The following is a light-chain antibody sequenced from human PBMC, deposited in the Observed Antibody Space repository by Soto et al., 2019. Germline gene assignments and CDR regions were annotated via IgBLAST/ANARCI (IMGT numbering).Light chain of an antibody. J-gene: IGKJ4*01. V-gene: IGKV1-12*01. CDR2: SAS. Sequence: DIQLTQSPASVSASVDDRVTITCRASQDIASWLAWYQQKPGKAPNLLIYSASSLQSGVPSRFSGDGSKTELTLTISSLQPEDFATYYCQQADSFPLTFGGGTKVEL. CDR3: QQADSFPLT. CDR1: QDIASW.